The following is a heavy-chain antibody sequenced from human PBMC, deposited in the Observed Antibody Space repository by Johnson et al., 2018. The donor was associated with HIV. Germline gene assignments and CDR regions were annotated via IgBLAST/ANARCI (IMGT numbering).Heavy chain of an antibody. D-gene: IGHD1-26*01. CDR2: IRYDGSNK. Sequence: QMLLVESGGGVVRPGGSLRLSCAASGFTFSSYGMHWVRQAPGKGLEWVAFIRYDGSNKYYADSVKGRFTISRDNSKNTLYLQMNSLRAEDTAVYYCAKDSRRWGAFSDAFDIWGQGTMVTVSS. CDR1: GFTFSSYG. V-gene: IGHV3-30*02. J-gene: IGHJ3*02. CDR3: AKDSRRWGAFSDAFDI.